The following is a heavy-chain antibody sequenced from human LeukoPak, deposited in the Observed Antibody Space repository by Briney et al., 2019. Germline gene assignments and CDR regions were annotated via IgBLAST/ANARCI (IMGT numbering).Heavy chain of an antibody. J-gene: IGHJ4*02. D-gene: IGHD2-2*03. CDR2: IYYSGST. CDR1: GGSISSSSYY. Sequence: SETLSLTCTVSGGSISSSSYYWGWIRQPPGKGLEWIGSIYYSGSTHYNPSLKSRVTISVDTSKYQFSLKLSSVTAADTAVYYCARLRAPMDIVVVPTAIGSYYFDYWGQGTLVTVSS. CDR3: ARLRAPMDIVVVPTAIGSYYFDY. V-gene: IGHV4-39*01.